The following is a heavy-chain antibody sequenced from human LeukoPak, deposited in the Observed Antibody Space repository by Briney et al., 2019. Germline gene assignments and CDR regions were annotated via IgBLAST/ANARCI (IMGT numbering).Heavy chain of an antibody. CDR2: IYYSGST. CDR3: ARGLYEAAAGNYWFDP. D-gene: IGHD6-13*01. J-gene: IGHJ5*02. V-gene: IGHV4-59*06. Sequence: SETLSLTCTVSGGSISSYYWSWIRQPPGKGLEWIGYIYYSGSTYYNPSLKSRVTISVDTSKNQFSLRLSSVTAADTAVYYCARGLYEAAAGNYWFDPWGQGTLVTVSS. CDR1: GGSISSYY.